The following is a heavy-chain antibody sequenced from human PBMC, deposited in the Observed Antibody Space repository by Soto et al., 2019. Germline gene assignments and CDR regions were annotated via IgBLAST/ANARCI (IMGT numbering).Heavy chain of an antibody. Sequence: SQTLSLTCAISGDSVSSNSAAWNWIRQSPSRGLEWLGRTYYRSKWYNDYAVSVKSRITINPDTSKNQFSLQLNSVTPEDTAVYYCARGFSSSWYSARLLYYFDYWGQGTLVTGSS. V-gene: IGHV6-1*01. D-gene: IGHD6-13*01. J-gene: IGHJ4*02. CDR2: TYYRSKWYN. CDR3: ARGFSSSWYSARLLYYFDY. CDR1: GDSVSSNSAA.